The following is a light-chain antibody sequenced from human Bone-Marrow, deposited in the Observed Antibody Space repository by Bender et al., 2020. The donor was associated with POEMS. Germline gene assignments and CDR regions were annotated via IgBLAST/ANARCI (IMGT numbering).Light chain of an antibody. CDR1: SGDVGTSEY. CDR2: EVN. V-gene: IGLV2-8*01. Sequence: QSALTQPASVSGSPGQSVTISCTGTSGDVGTSEYVAWYQHHPGKAPKLILYEVNKRHLGVPDRFSGSRSGNTASLTVSGLQADDEADYYCTAYTGIKNVFGGGTKLTVL. CDR3: TAYTGIKNV. J-gene: IGLJ3*02.